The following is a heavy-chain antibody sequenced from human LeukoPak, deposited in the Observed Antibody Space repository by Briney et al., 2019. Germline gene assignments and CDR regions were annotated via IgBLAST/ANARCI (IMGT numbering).Heavy chain of an antibody. CDR3: ARGKVVASTPGQNSWDC. CDR1: GGSISSSSYY. CDR2: IYYSGST. J-gene: IGHJ4*02. Sequence: PSETLSLTCTVSGGSISSSSYYWGWIRQPPGKGLEWIGSIYYSGSTYYNPSLKSRVTISVDTSKNQFSLRLSSVTAADTAVYYCARGKVVASTPGQNSWDCWGQGTLVTVSS. V-gene: IGHV4-39*07. D-gene: IGHD3-22*01.